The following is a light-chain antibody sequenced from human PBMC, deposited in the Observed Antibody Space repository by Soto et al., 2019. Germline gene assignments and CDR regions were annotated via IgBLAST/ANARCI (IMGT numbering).Light chain of an antibody. J-gene: IGLJ3*02. CDR2: GND. Sequence: QSVLTQPPSASGTPGQRVTISCSGSGXNIGTNYVYWYQQLPGSAPKLLIYGNDQRPSGVPDRFSGSKSGTSASLAISGVRSEDEADYYCAAWDNSLSGRLFGGGTQLTVL. CDR3: AAWDNSLSGRL. CDR1: GXNIGTNY. V-gene: IGLV1-47*01.